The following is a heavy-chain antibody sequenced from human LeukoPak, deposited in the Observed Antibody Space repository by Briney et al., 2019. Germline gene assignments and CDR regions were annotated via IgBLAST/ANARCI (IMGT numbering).Heavy chain of an antibody. CDR3: ARDRNSGSSLDI. CDR2: IYPYSGDT. J-gene: IGHJ3*02. Sequence: ASVTVSFKASGYTFTGYYIHWVRQAPGQGLEWMGWIYPYSGDTNYAQNFQGRVTMTRDTSISTAYMELSSLKSDDTAVYYCARDRNSGSSLDIWGQGTMLTVSS. D-gene: IGHD6-6*01. V-gene: IGHV1-2*02. CDR1: GYTFTGYY.